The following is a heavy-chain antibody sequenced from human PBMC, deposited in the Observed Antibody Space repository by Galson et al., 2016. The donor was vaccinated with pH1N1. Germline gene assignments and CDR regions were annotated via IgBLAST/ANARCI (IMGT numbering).Heavy chain of an antibody. D-gene: IGHD3-3*01. CDR2: IFYTGIT. J-gene: IGHJ3*01. CDR3: ARRFLEQLEGLPSDAFDF. V-gene: IGHV4-31*03. CDR1: GGSIRSGDSY. Sequence: TPSLTCTVSGGSIRSGDSYWTWIRHHPGRGLEWIGHIFYTGITHYSPSLKSRVTISVDTSKSQFSLKLSSVTAADTAVYYCARRFLEQLEGLPSDAFDFWGQGTLVTVAS.